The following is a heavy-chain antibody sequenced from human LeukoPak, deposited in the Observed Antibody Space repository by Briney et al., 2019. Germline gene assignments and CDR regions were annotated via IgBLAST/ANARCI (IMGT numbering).Heavy chain of an antibody. J-gene: IGHJ6*02. Sequence: SLRLACAASGFTFDDYAMHWVRQAPGKGLEWVSGISWNSGSIGYADSVKGRFTISRDNAKNSLYLQMNSLRAEDTAVYYCAREEHYDFWSGYYYYYGMDVWGQGTTVTVSS. V-gene: IGHV3-9*01. CDR2: ISWNSGSI. CDR3: AREEHYDFWSGYYYYYGMDV. D-gene: IGHD3-3*01. CDR1: GFTFDDYA.